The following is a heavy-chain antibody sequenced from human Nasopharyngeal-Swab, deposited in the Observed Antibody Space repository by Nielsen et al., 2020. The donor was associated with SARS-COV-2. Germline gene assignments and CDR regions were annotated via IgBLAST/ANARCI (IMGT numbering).Heavy chain of an antibody. V-gene: IGHV3-30-3*01. CDR1: GFTFSSYA. Sequence: GESLQISCAASGFTFSSYAMHWVRQAPGKGLEWVAVISYDGSNKYYADSVKGRFTISRDNSKNTLYLQMNSLRAEDTAVYYCAGAYGSGSYFAFDLWGQGTMVTVSS. J-gene: IGHJ3*01. D-gene: IGHD3-10*01. CDR3: AGAYGSGSYFAFDL. CDR2: ISYDGSNK.